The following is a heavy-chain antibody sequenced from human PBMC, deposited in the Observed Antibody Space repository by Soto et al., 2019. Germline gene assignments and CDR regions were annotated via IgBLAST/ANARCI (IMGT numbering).Heavy chain of an antibody. CDR1: GFTFSSYG. CDR2: IWYDGSNK. CDR3: ARLNGDYSFDY. V-gene: IGHV3-33*01. J-gene: IGHJ4*02. Sequence: PVGSLRLSCAASGFTFSSYGMHWVRQAPGKGLEWVAVIWYDGSNKYYAESVKGRFTISRDNSKNTLYLQMNSLRAEDTAVYYCARLNGDYSFDYWGQGTLVTVSS. D-gene: IGHD4-17*01.